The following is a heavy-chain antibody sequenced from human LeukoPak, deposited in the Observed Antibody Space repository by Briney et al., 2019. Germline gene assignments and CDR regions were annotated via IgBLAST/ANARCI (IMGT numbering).Heavy chain of an antibody. CDR2: ISSSGSTI. J-gene: IGHJ5*02. CDR3: AKDLAYCGGDCYSNWFDP. D-gene: IGHD2-21*02. Sequence: GGSLRLSCAASGFTFSDYYMSWIRQAPGKGLEWVSYISSSGSTIYYADSVKGRFTISRDNAKNSLYLQMNSLRAEDTAVYYCAKDLAYCGGDCYSNWFDPWGQGTLVTVSS. V-gene: IGHV3-11*01. CDR1: GFTFSDYY.